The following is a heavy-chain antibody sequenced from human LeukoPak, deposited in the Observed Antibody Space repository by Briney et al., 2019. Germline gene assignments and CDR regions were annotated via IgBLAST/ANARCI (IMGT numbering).Heavy chain of an antibody. CDR1: GVPFCGFY. J-gene: IGHJ4*02. V-gene: IGHV4-34*01. CDR2: VDHSGST. D-gene: IGHD6-13*01. Sequence: SETLSFTCAGYGVPFCGFYWSWIPQPPGKGLEWSGEVDHSGSTNYNPSLKSRVTISVDTSKNQVSLKLSSVTAADTAVYYCARNEARPGIAAAGTQRSGFDYWGQGTLVTVSS. CDR3: ARNEARPGIAAAGTQRSGFDY.